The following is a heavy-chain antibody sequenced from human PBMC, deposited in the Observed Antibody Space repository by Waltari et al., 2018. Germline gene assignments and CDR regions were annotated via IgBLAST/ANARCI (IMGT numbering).Heavy chain of an antibody. CDR1: GFTVSSNY. CDR2: ISSGGST. V-gene: IGHV3-66*02. J-gene: IGHJ4*02. D-gene: IGHD6-6*01. Sequence: EVQLVESGGGLVQPGGSLRLSCEASGFTVSSNYMSWVRQAPGKGGEWVSVISSGGSTYYAASVKGRFTISRDNSKNTLYLQMNSLRAEDTAVYYCASSEYSSSYDYWGQGTLVTVSS. CDR3: ASSEYSSSYDY.